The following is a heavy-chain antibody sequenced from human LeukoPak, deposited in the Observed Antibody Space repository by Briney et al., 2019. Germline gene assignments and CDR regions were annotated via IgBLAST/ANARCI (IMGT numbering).Heavy chain of an antibody. Sequence: GGSLRLSCAASGFTFSSYAMSRVRQAPGKGLEWVSAISGSGGSTYYADSVKGRFTISRDNSKNTLYLQMNSLRAEDTAVYYCANHLLAVAGTGDLDYWAREPWSPSPQ. D-gene: IGHD6-19*01. J-gene: IGHJ4*02. CDR1: GFTFSSYA. CDR3: ANHLLAVAGTGDLDY. CDR2: ISGSGGST. V-gene: IGHV3-23*01.